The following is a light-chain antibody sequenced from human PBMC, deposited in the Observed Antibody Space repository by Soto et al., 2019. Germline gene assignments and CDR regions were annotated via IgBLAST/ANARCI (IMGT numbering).Light chain of an antibody. Sequence: EIVMTQSPATLSVSPGERATLSCRASQSVSTNLAWYQQKPGQAPRLLMYGASTRATGIPARFSGSGSGTEFTPPISSLQSEDFAVYYCQQYHNWPPYTFGQGTKLEIK. CDR2: GAS. J-gene: IGKJ2*01. CDR1: QSVSTN. V-gene: IGKV3-15*01. CDR3: QQYHNWPPYT.